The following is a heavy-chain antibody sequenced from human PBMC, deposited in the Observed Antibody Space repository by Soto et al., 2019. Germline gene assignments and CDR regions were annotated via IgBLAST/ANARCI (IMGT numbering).Heavy chain of an antibody. CDR3: ARHSPDPTVSPSALDC. CDR1: GGSISSYY. V-gene: IGHV4-59*08. Sequence: QVQLQESGPGLVKPSETLSLTCTVSGGSISSYYWSWIRQPPGKGLEWIGYIYYRGSTNYNPSLKSRVTRSEDTSKSQFYQKLSPVTAADTAVYYCARHSPDPTVSPSALDCWGQGTLVTVSS. CDR2: IYYRGST. J-gene: IGHJ4*02. D-gene: IGHD4-17*01.